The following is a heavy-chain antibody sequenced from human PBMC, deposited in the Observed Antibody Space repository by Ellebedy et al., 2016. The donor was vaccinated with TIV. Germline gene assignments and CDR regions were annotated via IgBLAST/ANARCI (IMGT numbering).Heavy chain of an antibody. D-gene: IGHD4-17*01. Sequence: MPSETLSLTCSVSGSSISSGYYWGWIRQPPGRGLEWIGSMFHSGSTYYSPSLKSRVTISVDTSKNQLSLRLSSVTAADTAVYYCARARRGLLWADNWGQGTLVAVSS. CDR2: MFHSGST. V-gene: IGHV4-38-2*02. CDR3: ARARRGLLWADN. CDR1: GSSISSGYY. J-gene: IGHJ4*02.